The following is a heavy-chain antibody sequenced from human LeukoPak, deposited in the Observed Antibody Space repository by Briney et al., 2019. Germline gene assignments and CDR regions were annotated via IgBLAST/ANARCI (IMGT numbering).Heavy chain of an antibody. J-gene: IGHJ4*01. Sequence: GGSLRLSCAVSGFTFSSFWMNWVRQAPGKGLEWVASIRQDGGEKSYVDSVKGRFTISRDNTKNSLYLQMNSLRAEDTAVHYCARDGTAAGLYFDLWGQGTLVTVSS. CDR1: GFTFSSFW. V-gene: IGHV3-7*01. CDR2: IRQDGGEK. D-gene: IGHD6-13*01. CDR3: ARDGTAAGLYFDL.